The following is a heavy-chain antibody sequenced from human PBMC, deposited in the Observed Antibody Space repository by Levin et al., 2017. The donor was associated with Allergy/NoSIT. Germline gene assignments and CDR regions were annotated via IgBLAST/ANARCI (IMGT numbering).Heavy chain of an antibody. CDR1: GGSFSGYY. CDR3: ARGPVRITIFGVVIPPIQNWFDP. D-gene: IGHD3-3*01. V-gene: IGHV4-34*01. J-gene: IGHJ5*02. CDR2: INHSGST. Sequence: PSETLSLTCAVYGGSFSGYYWSWIRQPPGKGLEWIGEINHSGSTNYNPSLKSRVTISVDTSKNQFSLKLSSVTAADTAVYYCARGPVRITIFGVVIPPIQNWFDPWGQGTLVTVSS.